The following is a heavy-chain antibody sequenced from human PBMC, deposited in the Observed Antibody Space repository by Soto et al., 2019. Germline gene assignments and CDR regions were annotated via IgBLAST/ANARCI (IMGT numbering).Heavy chain of an antibody. CDR1: GFTFSSYS. D-gene: IGHD2-2*01. CDR3: AREGGYCSSTSCYRWFDP. CDR2: ISSSSSTI. V-gene: IGHV3-48*01. J-gene: IGHJ5*02. Sequence: GSLRLSCAASGFTFSSYSMNWVRQAPGKGLEWVSYISSSSSTIYYADSVKGRFTISRDNAKNSLYLQMNSLRAEDTAVYYCAREGGYCSSTSCYRWFDPWGQGTLVTVSS.